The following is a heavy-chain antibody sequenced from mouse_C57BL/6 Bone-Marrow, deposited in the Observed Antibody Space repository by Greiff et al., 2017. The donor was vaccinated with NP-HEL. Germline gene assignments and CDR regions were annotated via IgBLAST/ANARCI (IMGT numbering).Heavy chain of an antibody. Sequence: EVKLMESGPGLAKPSQTLSLTCSVTGYSITSDYWNWIRKFPGNKLEYMGYISYSGSTYYNPSLKSRISITRDTSKNQYYLQLNSVTTEDTATYYCARSPLGLRRNYYAMDYWGQGTSVTVSS. CDR2: ISYSGST. CDR3: ARSPLGLRRNYYAMDY. D-gene: IGHD2-2*01. CDR1: GYSITSDY. J-gene: IGHJ4*01. V-gene: IGHV3-8*01.